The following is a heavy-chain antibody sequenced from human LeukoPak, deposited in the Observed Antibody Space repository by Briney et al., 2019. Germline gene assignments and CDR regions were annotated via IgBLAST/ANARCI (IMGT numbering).Heavy chain of an antibody. CDR1: GFTFSSYS. CDR3: AREYDYGDYYFDY. J-gene: IGHJ4*02. D-gene: IGHD4-17*01. V-gene: IGHV3-48*01. Sequence: GGSLRLSCAASGFTFSSYSMNWVRQAPGKGLEWVSYISSSSSTIYYADSVKGRFAISRDNAKNSLYLQMNSLRAEDTAVYYCAREYDYGDYYFDYWGQGTLVTVSS. CDR2: ISSSSSTI.